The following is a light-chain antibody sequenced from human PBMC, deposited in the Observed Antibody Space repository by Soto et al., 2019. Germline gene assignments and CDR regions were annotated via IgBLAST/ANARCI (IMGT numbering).Light chain of an antibody. J-gene: IGKJ1*01. V-gene: IGKV2-30*01. CDR1: QSLVYSDGNTY. Sequence: DVVMTQSPLSLPVTLGQPASIACRSSQSLVYSDGNTYLNWLQQRPGQSPRRLIYKVSNRDSGVPDRFSGSGSGTDFTLRISGVEAEDVGVYYCMQGTHWPPAFGQGTKVYIK. CDR3: MQGTHWPPA. CDR2: KVS.